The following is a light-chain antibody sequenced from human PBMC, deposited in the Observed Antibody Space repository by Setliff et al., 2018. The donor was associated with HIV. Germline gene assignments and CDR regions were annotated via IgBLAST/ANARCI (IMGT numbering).Light chain of an antibody. J-gene: IGLJ1*01. V-gene: IGLV2-14*01. Sequence: SVLTQPASVSGSPGQSITISCTATSSDVGNYNYVSWYQQHPGKAPKLLIYEVSNRPSGVSNRFSGSKSGNTASLTISGLQAEDEADYYCSSYTISSPYVFGTGTKVTVL. CDR1: SSDVGNYNY. CDR3: SSYTISSPYV. CDR2: EVS.